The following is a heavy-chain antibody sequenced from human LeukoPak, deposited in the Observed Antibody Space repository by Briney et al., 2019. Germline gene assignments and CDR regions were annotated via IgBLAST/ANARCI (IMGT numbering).Heavy chain of an antibody. CDR2: INPNSGGT. CDR3: ARDLYSGSYY. D-gene: IGHD1-26*01. Sequence: ASVKVSCKASGYTFNRYGISWVRQAPGQGLEWMGWINPNSGGTNYAQKFQGRVTMTRDTSISTAYMELSRLRSDDTAVYYCARDLYSGSYYWGQGTLVTVSS. V-gene: IGHV1-2*02. J-gene: IGHJ4*02. CDR1: GYTFNRYG.